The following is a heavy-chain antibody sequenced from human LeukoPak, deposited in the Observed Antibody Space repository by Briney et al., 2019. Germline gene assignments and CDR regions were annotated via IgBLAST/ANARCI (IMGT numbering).Heavy chain of an antibody. CDR3: ARGALHVSDY. V-gene: IGHV3-48*03. CDR1: GFTFSDYE. Sequence: GGSLRLSCAASGFTFSDYEIKWVRQAPGRGLEWISCISTSGSTTYYADSVKGRFTISRDNAKNSLFLQMNTLTAEDTAVYYCARGALHVSDYWGQGTPVTVSS. D-gene: IGHD3-10*02. J-gene: IGHJ4*02. CDR2: ISTSGSTT.